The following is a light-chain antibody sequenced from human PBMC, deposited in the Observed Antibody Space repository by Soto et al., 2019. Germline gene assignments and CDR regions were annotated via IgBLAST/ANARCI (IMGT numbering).Light chain of an antibody. J-gene: IGKJ1*01. CDR1: QSLRTN. V-gene: IGKV3-15*01. CDR3: QQYNNWWT. CDR2: GAS. Sequence: EIVMTQSPAILSVSPGESATLSCRASQSLRTNLAWYQQKPGQVPRLLIYGASTRATGIPGRFSGSGSGTEFTLTISSLQSEDVAMYYCQQYNNWWTFGPGTKVELK.